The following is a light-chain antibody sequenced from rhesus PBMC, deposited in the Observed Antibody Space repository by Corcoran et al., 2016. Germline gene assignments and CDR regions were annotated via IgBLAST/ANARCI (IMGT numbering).Light chain of an antibody. CDR3: QQYYSPPYT. CDR1: QSLLYTSNNKNY. V-gene: IGKV4-1*01. CDR2: WAS. Sequence: DIVMTQSPDSLAVSLGERVIINCKSSQSLLYTSNNKNYLAWYKQKPGQSPNLLIYWASTRESGVPNRFSGSGSGTDFTLTISGLQAEDVAVYYCQQYYSPPYTFGQGAKVEI. J-gene: IGKJ2*01.